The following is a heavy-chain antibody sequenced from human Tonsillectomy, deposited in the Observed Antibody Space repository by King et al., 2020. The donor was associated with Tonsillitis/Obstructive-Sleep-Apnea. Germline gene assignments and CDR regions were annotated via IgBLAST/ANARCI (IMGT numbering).Heavy chain of an antibody. J-gene: IGHJ4*02. Sequence: VQLQESGGGVVQPGRSLRLSCAASGFKFSSYALHWVRQAPGKGLEWVSFISYDGSNKYYADSVKGRFTISRDNSKNTLYLQMNSLRAEDTAVYYWARSIQGWHYFDYWGQGTLVTVSS. CDR3: ARSIQGWHYFDY. V-gene: IGHV3-30*04. D-gene: IGHD6-19*01. CDR2: ISYDGSNK. CDR1: GFKFSSYA.